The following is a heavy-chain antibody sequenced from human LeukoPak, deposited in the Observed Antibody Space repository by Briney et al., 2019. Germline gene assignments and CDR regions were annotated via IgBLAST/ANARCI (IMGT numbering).Heavy chain of an antibody. CDR3: TRVGGYQLPKFDY. Sequence: GGSLRLSCAASGFNFNTYAMNWVRQAPGKGLEWISYISSSSSTIYYADSVKGRFSISRDNAKNSVYLEMNSPGDEDTAVYYCTRVGGYQLPKFDYWGRGTLVAVSS. D-gene: IGHD2-2*01. J-gene: IGHJ4*02. CDR2: ISSSSSTI. CDR1: GFNFNTYA. V-gene: IGHV3-48*02.